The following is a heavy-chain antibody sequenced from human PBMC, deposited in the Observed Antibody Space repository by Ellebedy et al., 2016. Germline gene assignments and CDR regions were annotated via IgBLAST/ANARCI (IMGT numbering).Heavy chain of an antibody. D-gene: IGHD2-8*02. CDR2: VNPSRGNT. CDR3: ARVAALGDWWYFDY. V-gene: IGHV1-8*01. Sequence: ASVKVSXKASGYTFGTYDINWVRQAPGQGLEWMGRVNPSRGNTGYAQKFQGRVTMTTNTSISTAYMELGSLRSEDTAVYYCARVAALGDWWYFDYWGQGTLVTVSS. J-gene: IGHJ4*02. CDR1: GYTFGTYD.